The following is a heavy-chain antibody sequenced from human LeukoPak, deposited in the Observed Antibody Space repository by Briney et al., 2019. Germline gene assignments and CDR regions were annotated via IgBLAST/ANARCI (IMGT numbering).Heavy chain of an antibody. CDR1: GFTFSSYA. Sequence: GGSLRLSCAASGFTFSSYAMHWVRQAPGKGLEWVAVISYDGSNKYYADSVKGRFTISRDNSKNTLYLQMNSLGAEDTAVYYCARGKAAAGPWGQGTLVTVSS. V-gene: IGHV3-30-3*01. J-gene: IGHJ5*02. D-gene: IGHD6-13*01. CDR3: ARGKAAAGP. CDR2: ISYDGSNK.